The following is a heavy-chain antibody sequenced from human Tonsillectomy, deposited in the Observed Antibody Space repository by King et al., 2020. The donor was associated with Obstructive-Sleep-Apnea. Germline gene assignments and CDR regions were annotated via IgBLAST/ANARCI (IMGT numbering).Heavy chain of an antibody. CDR3: TTGGGRGIAAAAMVSDY. V-gene: IGHV3-15*01. Sequence: VQLVESGGGLVQPGGSLRLSCAASGFIFINAWMNWVRQAPGKGLEGVGRIKSKTDGATKDSAAPVKCRFTISRDDSKNTLYLQMNSLKTEDTAVYYCTTGGGRGIAAAAMVSDYWGQGTLVTVS. CDR1: GFIFINAW. CDR2: IKSKTDGATK. J-gene: IGHJ4*02. D-gene: IGHD6-13*01.